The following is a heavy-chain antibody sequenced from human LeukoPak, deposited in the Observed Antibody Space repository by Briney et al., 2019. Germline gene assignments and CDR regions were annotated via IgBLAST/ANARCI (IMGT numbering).Heavy chain of an antibody. CDR2: INPNSGGT. CDR3: ATWEDYGDSSFDY. D-gene: IGHD4-17*01. CDR1: GYSFIGYY. V-gene: IGHV1-2*02. J-gene: IGHJ4*02. Sequence: ASVKVSCKASGYSFIGYYMHWVRQAPGQGLEWMGWINPNSGGTNYAQKFQGRVTMTRDTSISTAYMELSRLRSDDTAVYYCATWEDYGDSSFDYWGQGTLVTVSS.